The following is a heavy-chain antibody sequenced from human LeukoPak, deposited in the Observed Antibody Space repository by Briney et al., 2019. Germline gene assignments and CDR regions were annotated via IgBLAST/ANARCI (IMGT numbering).Heavy chain of an antibody. CDR1: GYTFTSYG. D-gene: IGHD2-2*01. CDR2: ISAYNGNT. CDR3: AREVRRHRYCSSTSCKPYGMDV. Sequence: ASVKVSCKASGYTFTSYGISWVRQAPGQGLEWMGWISAYNGNTNYAQKLQGSVTMTTDTSTSTAYMELRSLRSDDTAVYYCAREVRRHRYCSSTSCKPYGMDVWGQGTTVTVSS. V-gene: IGHV1-18*01. J-gene: IGHJ6*02.